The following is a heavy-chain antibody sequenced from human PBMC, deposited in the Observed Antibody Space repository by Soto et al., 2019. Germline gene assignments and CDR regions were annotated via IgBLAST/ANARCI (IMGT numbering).Heavy chain of an antibody. V-gene: IGHV1-3*01. Sequence: ASVKVSCKASGYPFTTYAIHWVRQAPGQRLEWVGWINPVNGITKYSQKFQGRLTITRATSASTAYMELSSLTSEDTAVYYCARGGHSSAWYVFYYFDSWGQGTLVTVSS. D-gene: IGHD6-13*01. CDR1: GYPFTTYA. CDR3: ARGGHSSAWYVFYYFDS. J-gene: IGHJ4*02. CDR2: INPVNGIT.